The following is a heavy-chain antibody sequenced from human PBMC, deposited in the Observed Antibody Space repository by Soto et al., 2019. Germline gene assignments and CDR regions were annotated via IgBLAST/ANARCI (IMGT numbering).Heavy chain of an antibody. CDR2: IDPSDSQT. D-gene: IGHD3-22*01. J-gene: IGHJ4*03. CDR3: ARQIHDSDKGPNFHCYLDS. Sequence: SLKISCKGYGYSFAGDWISWVRQKPGKGLKWMGRIDPSDSQTYYSPSVRGHVTISGTKSITTVFLQWSSLRASDTAMYYCARQIHDSDKGPNFHCYLDSCGQRPPVTVSS. CDR1: GYSFAGDW. V-gene: IGHV5-10-1*01.